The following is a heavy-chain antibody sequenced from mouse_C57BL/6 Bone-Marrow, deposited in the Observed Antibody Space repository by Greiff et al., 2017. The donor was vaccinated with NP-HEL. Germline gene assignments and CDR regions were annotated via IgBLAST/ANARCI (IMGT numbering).Heavy chain of an antibody. D-gene: IGHD4-1*01. V-gene: IGHV5-17*01. J-gene: IGHJ3*01. CDR2: ISSGSSTI. CDR1: GFTFSDYG. CDR3: ARLTGGGFAY. Sequence: EVQGVESGGGLVKPGGSLKLSCAASGFTFSDYGMHWVRQAPEKGLEWVAYISSGSSTIYYADTVKGRFTISRDNAKNTLFLQMTSLRSEDTAMYYCARLTGGGFAYWGQGTLVTVSA.